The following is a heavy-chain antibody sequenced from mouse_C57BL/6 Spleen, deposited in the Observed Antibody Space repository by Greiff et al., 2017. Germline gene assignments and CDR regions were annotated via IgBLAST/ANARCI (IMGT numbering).Heavy chain of an antibody. CDR3: ATITTVPHFDY. J-gene: IGHJ2*01. Sequence: DVKLVESGGGLVKPGGSLKLSCAASGFTFSDYGMHWVRQAPEKGLEWVAYISSGSSTIYYADTVKGRFTISRDNAKNTLFLQMTSLRSEDTAMYYCATITTVPHFDYWGQGTTLTVSS. D-gene: IGHD1-1*01. CDR1: GFTFSDYG. CDR2: ISSGSSTI. V-gene: IGHV5-17*01.